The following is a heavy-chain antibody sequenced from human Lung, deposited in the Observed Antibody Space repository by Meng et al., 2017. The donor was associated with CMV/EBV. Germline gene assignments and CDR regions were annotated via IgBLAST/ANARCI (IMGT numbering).Heavy chain of an antibody. J-gene: IGHJ4*02. CDR2: ISPNSGGT. V-gene: IGHV1-2*06. Sequence: FSDYYIHWMRQAPGHGLEWRGRISPNSGGTNYAQGFQGRVTMTSDTSIRTAYMELRNLKSDDTAVYFCARVGDYYDRSGYYYERSLAYWGQGTLVTVSS. CDR3: ARVGDYYDRSGYYYERSLAY. D-gene: IGHD3-22*01. CDR1: FSDYY.